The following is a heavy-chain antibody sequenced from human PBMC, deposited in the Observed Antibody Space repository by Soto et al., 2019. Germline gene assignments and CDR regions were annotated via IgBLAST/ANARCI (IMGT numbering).Heavy chain of an antibody. CDR2: ISYDGSNK. J-gene: IGHJ6*02. Sequence: GGSLRLSCAASGFTFSSYGMHWVRQAPGKGLEWVAVISYDGSNKYYADSVKGRFTISRDNSKNTLYLQMNSLRAEDTAVYYCALSRVFMGFSTYEGNRGGMDVWGQGTTVTVSS. CDR3: ALSRVFMGFSTYEGNRGGMDV. D-gene: IGHD3-16*01. CDR1: GFTFSSYG. V-gene: IGHV3-30*03.